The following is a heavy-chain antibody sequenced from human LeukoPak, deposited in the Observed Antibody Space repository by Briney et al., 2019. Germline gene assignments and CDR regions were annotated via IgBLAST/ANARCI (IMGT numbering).Heavy chain of an antibody. Sequence: GGSLRLSCAASGFTSSDFAIHWVRQAPGEGLEWVSVISYDGNNKYYSDSVKGRFTISRDNSKNTLYVQMNSLRAEDTAVYYCAKGSPGYDYGDYEVFRIWGQGTMVTVSS. CDR1: GFTSSDFA. D-gene: IGHD4-17*01. CDR3: AKGSPGYDYGDYEVFRI. J-gene: IGHJ3*02. V-gene: IGHV3-30*04. CDR2: ISYDGNNK.